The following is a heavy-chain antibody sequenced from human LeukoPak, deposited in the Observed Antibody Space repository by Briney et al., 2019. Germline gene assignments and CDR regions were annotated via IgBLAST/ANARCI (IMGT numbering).Heavy chain of an antibody. CDR3: ARGGVDYYGSGTYYLMYYFDY. Sequence: GGSLRLSCAASGFTVSSNDMSWVRQASGKGLEWVSVIYSGGSTYYADSVKGRFTISRDDPHNTLYLQMNSLRAEDTAVYFCARGGVDYYGSGTYYLMYYFDYWGQGALVTVSS. CDR2: IYSGGST. D-gene: IGHD3-10*01. CDR1: GFTVSSND. V-gene: IGHV3-53*01. J-gene: IGHJ4*02.